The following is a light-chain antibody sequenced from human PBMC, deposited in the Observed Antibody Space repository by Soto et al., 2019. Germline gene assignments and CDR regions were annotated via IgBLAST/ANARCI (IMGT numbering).Light chain of an antibody. CDR2: EVS. CDR3: TSYTRDTALV. Sequence: QSALTQPASVSGSPGQSITISCTGTSSDVGTYNYVSWYQHHPGKAPKLIIYEVSNRPSGVSNRFSGSKSCSTASLTISGLQAEDEADYHCTSYTRDTALVFGTGTKVTVL. CDR1: SSDVGTYNY. V-gene: IGLV2-14*01. J-gene: IGLJ1*01.